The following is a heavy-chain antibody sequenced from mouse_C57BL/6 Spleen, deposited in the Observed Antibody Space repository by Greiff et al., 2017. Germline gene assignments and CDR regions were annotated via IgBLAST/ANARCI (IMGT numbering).Heavy chain of an antibody. CDR2: IYPGTSDT. CDR1: GYTFTSYW. Sequence: EVQLQQSGTVLARPGASVKMSCKTSGYTFTSYWMHWVQQRPGQGLEWIGAIYPGTSDTSYNQKFKGKAKLTAVTSASTAYMELSSLTKEDSAVYYCTRDYYDYDGGDYYAMDYWGQGTSVTVSS. CDR3: TRDYYDYDGGDYYAMDY. J-gene: IGHJ4*01. V-gene: IGHV1-5*01. D-gene: IGHD2-4*01.